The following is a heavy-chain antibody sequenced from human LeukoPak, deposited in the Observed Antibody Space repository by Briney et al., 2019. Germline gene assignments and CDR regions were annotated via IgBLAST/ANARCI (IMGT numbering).Heavy chain of an antibody. J-gene: IGHJ4*02. Sequence: GRSLRLSCAASGSTFSSYGMHWVRQAPGKGLEWVAVIWYDGSNKYYADSVKGRFTISRDNSKNTLYLQMNSLRAEDTAVYYCARDPGYTGTALDYWGQGTLVTVSS. CDR1: GSTFSSYG. CDR3: ARDPGYTGTALDY. CDR2: IWYDGSNK. V-gene: IGHV3-33*01. D-gene: IGHD6-13*01.